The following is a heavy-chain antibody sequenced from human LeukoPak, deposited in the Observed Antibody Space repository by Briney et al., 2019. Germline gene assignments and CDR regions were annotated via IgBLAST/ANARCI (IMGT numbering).Heavy chain of an antibody. CDR1: GFNFSSYW. J-gene: IGHJ4*02. D-gene: IGHD1-26*01. V-gene: IGHV3-7*01. Sequence: GGSLRLSCAASGFNFSSYWMSWVRQAPGKGLEWVANINQDGGKKYYVDSVRGRFAISRDNAENSVYLQMNSLRAEDTALYYCARRGAPDNWGQGTLDTVSS. CDR2: INQDGGKK. CDR3: ARRGAPDN.